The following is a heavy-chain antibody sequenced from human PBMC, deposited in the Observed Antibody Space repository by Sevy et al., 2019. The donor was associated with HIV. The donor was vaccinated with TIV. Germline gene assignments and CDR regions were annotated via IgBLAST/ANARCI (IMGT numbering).Heavy chain of an antibody. Sequence: GGSLRLSCAASEFTFSSYNIHWVRQAPGKGLEWMALISYDGSSKYYADSVKGRFTISRDNSKNTLYLQVSSLRAEDTAVYYCSPPYPSSSWYSPGSWGQGTLVTVSS. J-gene: IGHJ5*02. CDR3: SPPYPSSSWYSPGS. D-gene: IGHD6-13*01. V-gene: IGHV3-30-3*01. CDR2: ISYDGSSK. CDR1: EFTFSSYN.